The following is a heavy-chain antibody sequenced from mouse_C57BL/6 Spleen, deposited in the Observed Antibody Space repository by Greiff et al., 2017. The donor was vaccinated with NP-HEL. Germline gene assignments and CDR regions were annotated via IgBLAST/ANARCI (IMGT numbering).Heavy chain of an antibody. J-gene: IGHJ2*01. CDR1: GYTFTSYW. D-gene: IGHD1-1*01. CDR3: ARTYYYGSNDYYFDY. Sequence: QVQLQQPGAELVMPGASVKLSCKASGYTFTSYWMHWVKQRPGQGLEWIGEIDPSDSYTNYNQKFKGKSTLTVDKSSSTAYMQLSSLTSEDSAVYYCARTYYYGSNDYYFDYWGQGTTLTVSS. CDR2: IDPSDSYT. V-gene: IGHV1-69*01.